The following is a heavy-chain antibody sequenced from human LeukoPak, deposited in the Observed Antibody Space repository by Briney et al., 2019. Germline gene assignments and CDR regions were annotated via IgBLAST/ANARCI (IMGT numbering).Heavy chain of an antibody. J-gene: IGHJ4*02. D-gene: IGHD1-26*01. V-gene: IGHV1-2*02. CDR3: ATSGIVTVDSQSDH. CDR1: GYTFTGYY. Sequence: GASVKVSCKASGYTFTGYYIHWVRQAPGQGVEWMGWINPTTGGTNSAQKFQGRVTMSRDTSISTAYMELRRLRSDDTAVYYCATSGIVTVDSQSDHWGQGTLVTVSS. CDR2: INPTTGGT.